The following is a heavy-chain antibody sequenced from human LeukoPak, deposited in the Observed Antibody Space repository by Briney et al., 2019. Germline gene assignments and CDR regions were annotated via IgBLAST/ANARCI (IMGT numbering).Heavy chain of an antibody. CDR3: ARGSVYCGGDCFDY. V-gene: IGHV4-34*01. J-gene: IGHJ4*02. CDR1: GGSFSGYY. CDR2: INHSGST. D-gene: IGHD2-21*01. Sequence: SETLSLTCAVYGGSFSGYYWSWIRQPPGKGLEWIGEINHSGSTNYSPSLKSRVTISVNTSKNQFSLKLSSVTAADTAVYYCARGSVYCGGDCFDYWGQGTLVTVSS.